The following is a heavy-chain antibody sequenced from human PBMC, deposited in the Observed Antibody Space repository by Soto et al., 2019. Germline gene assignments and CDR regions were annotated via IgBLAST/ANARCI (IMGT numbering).Heavy chain of an antibody. CDR1: GRTFSSYA. D-gene: IGHD3-16*02. CDR3: ASHSSVVTSFDY. CDR2: IIRTLGPA. V-gene: IGHV1-69*13. Sequence: SVKVSCKASGRTFSSYAISWVRQAPGQGLEWMGGIIRTLGPANYAKKFQGRDTITADESTRTACLELSSQRCEDTAVYYCASHSSVVTSFDYWGQGTLVTVSS. J-gene: IGHJ4*02.